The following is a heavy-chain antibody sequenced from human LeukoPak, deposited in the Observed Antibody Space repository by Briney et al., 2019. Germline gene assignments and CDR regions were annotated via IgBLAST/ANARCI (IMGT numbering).Heavy chain of an antibody. Sequence: PGGSLRLSCAASGFTFDDYGMSWVRQAPGKGLEWVSGINWHGGSTVYADSVKGRFTISRDNAKNSLYLQMNSLRAEDTALYYCARDVGMLEQNWFDPWGQGTLVTVSS. CDR1: GFTFDDYG. D-gene: IGHD1/OR15-1a*01. J-gene: IGHJ5*02. CDR3: ARDVGMLEQNWFDP. CDR2: INWHGGST. V-gene: IGHV3-20*04.